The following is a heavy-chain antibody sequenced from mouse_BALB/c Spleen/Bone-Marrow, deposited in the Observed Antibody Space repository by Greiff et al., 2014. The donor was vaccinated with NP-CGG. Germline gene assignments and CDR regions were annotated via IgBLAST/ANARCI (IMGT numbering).Heavy chain of an antibody. CDR1: GFNIKDTY. CDR2: IDPANGNT. CDR3: ASYCYDHYFDY. Sequence: EVQLQQSGAELVKPGASVKLSCTASGFNIKDTYMHWVKQRPEQGLEWIGRIDPANGNTKYDPKFQGKATITADTSSNTAYLQLSSLTSEDTAVYYCASYCYDHYFDYWGQGTTLTVSS. J-gene: IGHJ2*01. V-gene: IGHV14-3*02. D-gene: IGHD1-1*01.